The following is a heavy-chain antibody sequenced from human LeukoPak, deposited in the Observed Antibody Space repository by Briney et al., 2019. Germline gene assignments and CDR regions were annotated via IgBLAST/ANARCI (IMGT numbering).Heavy chain of an antibody. D-gene: IGHD3-10*01. CDR3: AKHVSGSLFYFDY. J-gene: IGHJ4*02. V-gene: IGHV3-23*01. CDR2: ISGSGGST. Sequence: GGSLRLSCAASGFTFSSYAMSWVRQAPGKGLEWVSAISGSGGSTYYADSVKGRFTISRDNSKNTLYLQMNSLGAEDTAVYYCAKHVSGSLFYFDYWGQRTLVTVSS. CDR1: GFTFSSYA.